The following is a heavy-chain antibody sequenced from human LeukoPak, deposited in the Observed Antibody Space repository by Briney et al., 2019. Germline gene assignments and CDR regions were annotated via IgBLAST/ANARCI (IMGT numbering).Heavy chain of an antibody. CDR3: AKDARGYSSGPFDY. J-gene: IGHJ4*02. V-gene: IGHV3-23*01. CDR2: ISAGGSNT. D-gene: IGHD2-15*01. Sequence: PGGSLRLSCAASGFTFSSYSMNWVRQAPGKGLEWVSSISAGGSNTYYADSVKGRFTISRDNSKNTLYLQMNSLRAEDTAVYYCAKDARGYSSGPFDYWGQGTLVAVSS. CDR1: GFTFSSYS.